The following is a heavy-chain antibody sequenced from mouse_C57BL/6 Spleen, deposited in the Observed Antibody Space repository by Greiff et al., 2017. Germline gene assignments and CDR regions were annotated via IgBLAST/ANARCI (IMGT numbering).Heavy chain of an antibody. Sequence: QVQLQQPGAELVRPGSSVKLSCKASGYTFTSYWMHWVKQRPIQGLEWIGNIDPSDSETHYNQKFKDKATLTVDKSSSTAYMQRSSLTSEDSAVYYCARRGSSYAMDYWGQGTSVTVSS. V-gene: IGHV1-52*01. CDR2: IDPSDSET. CDR1: GYTFTSYW. D-gene: IGHD1-1*01. CDR3: ARRGSSYAMDY. J-gene: IGHJ4*01.